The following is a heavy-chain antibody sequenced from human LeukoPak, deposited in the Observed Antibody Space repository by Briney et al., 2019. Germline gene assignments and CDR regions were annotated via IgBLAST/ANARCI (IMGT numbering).Heavy chain of an antibody. J-gene: IGHJ5*02. CDR2: IYYSGST. Sequence: SETLSLTCTVSGGSISSSSYYWGWIRQPPGKGLEWIANIYYSGSTYLKSSLRSRVTISIDTSKNQFSLKVTSVTAADTGVYYCARLVPPGWFDPWGQGTLVTVSS. D-gene: IGHD6-6*01. CDR3: ARLVPPGWFDP. CDR1: GGSISSSSYY. V-gene: IGHV4-39*01.